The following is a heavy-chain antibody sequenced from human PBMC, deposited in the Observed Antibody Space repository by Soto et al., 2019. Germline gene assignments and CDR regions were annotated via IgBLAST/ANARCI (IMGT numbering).Heavy chain of an antibody. V-gene: IGHV4-61*01. D-gene: IGHD3-22*01. CDR2: IYHGGAT. CDR1: GGCLRSGSYY. CDR3: ARDSSGRHDY. Sequence: XGTLSIRVTVSGGCLRSGSYYWSWIRQPPGKGLEWIGYIYHGGATTYNASLKSRVTISVDTSKNQFFLKVNSVTAADTAVYFCARDSSGRHDYWGQGTPVTV. J-gene: IGHJ4*02.